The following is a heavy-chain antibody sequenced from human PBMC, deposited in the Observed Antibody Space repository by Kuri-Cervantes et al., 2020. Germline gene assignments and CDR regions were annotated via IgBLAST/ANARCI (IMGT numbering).Heavy chain of an antibody. J-gene: IGHJ5*02. Sequence: GGSLRLSCAASGFTFSSYSMNWVRQAPGKGLEWVSYISSSSSTIYYADSVKGRFTISRDNAKNSLLLQMNSLRVDDTALYYCARWIGGFDPWGQGTLVTVSS. CDR1: GFTFSSYS. D-gene: IGHD2-2*03. V-gene: IGHV3-48*04. CDR3: ARWIGGFDP. CDR2: ISSSSSTI.